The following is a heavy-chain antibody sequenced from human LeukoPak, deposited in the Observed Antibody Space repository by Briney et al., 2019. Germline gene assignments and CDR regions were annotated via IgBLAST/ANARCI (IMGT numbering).Heavy chain of an antibody. V-gene: IGHV3-53*01. CDR2: VYSGGDNT. D-gene: IGHD6-13*01. CDR1: GFPFNGNH. CDR3: AGGRGSWGSLTFDY. J-gene: IGHJ4*02. Sequence: GGSLRLSCAASGFPFNGNHMNWVRQAPGKGLEWVSVVYSGGDNTHYADSVKGRFTISRDNSKNTLYLQMNNLRTEDTAVYYCAGGRGSWGSLTFDYWGQGTLVTVSS.